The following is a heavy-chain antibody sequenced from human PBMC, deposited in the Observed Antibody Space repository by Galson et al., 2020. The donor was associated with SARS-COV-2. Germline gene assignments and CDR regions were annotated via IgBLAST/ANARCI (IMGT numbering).Heavy chain of an antibody. CDR2: ISAYNGNT. V-gene: IGHV1-18*01. Sequence: ASVKVSCKASGSTFTSYGISWVRQAPGQGLEWMGWISAYNGNTNYAQKLQGRVTMTTDTSTSTAYMELRSLRSDDTAVYYCARDTPGSSSVYYNDCDSYRDVLGKGSTGSVSS. J-gene: IGHJ6*03. D-gene: IGHD6-13*01. CDR1: GSTFTSYG. CDR3: ARDTPGSSSVYYNDCDSYRDV.